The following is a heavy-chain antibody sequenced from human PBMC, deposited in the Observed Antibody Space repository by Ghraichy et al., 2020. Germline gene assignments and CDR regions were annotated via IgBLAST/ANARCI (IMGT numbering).Heavy chain of an antibody. D-gene: IGHD3-22*01. CDR1: GFTFSTYS. CDR2: ISSSSSTM. V-gene: IGHV3-48*01. Sequence: GGSLRLSCAASGFTFSTYSMNWVRQAPGKGLEWVSYISSSSSTMYYADSVKGRFTISRDNAKNSLYLQMNSLRAEDTAVYYCAPDYDDTSGHYLISFAIWGQGTMFTVSS. J-gene: IGHJ3*02. CDR3: APDYDDTSGHYLISFAI.